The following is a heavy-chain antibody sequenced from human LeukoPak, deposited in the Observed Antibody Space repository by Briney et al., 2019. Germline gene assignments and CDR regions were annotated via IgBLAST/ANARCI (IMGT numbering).Heavy chain of an antibody. CDR3: ARGRRRDGYDRPFDI. J-gene: IGHJ3*02. V-gene: IGHV4-39*07. Sequence: SEALSLTCTVSGGSISSSSYYWGWIRQPPGKGLEWIGSIYYSGSTYYNPSLKSRVTISVDTSKNQFSLKLSSVTAADTAVYYCARGRRRDGYDRPFDIWGQGTMVTVSS. CDR1: GGSISSSSYY. CDR2: IYYSGST. D-gene: IGHD5-24*01.